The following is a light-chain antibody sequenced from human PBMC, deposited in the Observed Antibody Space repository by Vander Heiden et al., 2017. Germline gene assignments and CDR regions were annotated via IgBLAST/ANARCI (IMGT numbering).Light chain of an antibody. CDR2: EVS. Sequence: QSALTQPASVSGSPGQSITIACTGTSSDVGSYNLVSWYQQHPGNAPKLMIYEVSKRPSGVSNRFSGSKSGNTASLTISGLQAEDEADYYCCSYACSSTLVFGGGTKLTVL. V-gene: IGLV2-23*02. CDR3: CSYACSSTLV. CDR1: SSDVGSYNL. J-gene: IGLJ2*01.